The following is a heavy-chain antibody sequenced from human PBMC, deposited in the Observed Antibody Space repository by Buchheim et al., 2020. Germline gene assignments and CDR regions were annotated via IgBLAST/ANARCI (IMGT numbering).Heavy chain of an antibody. Sequence: EVQLVESGGGLVQPGGSLRLSCAVSGFTVSSDSMSWVRQAPGKGLEWVSAIYGGGATYYTDSVKGRFSISSDSSKNPLYLQMNRLRVEDTAMYYCARRQPSGSWFDPWGQGTL. J-gene: IGHJ5*02. V-gene: IGHV3-66*01. CDR2: IYGGGAT. CDR1: GFTVSSDS. CDR3: ARRQPSGSWFDP. D-gene: IGHD3-22*01.